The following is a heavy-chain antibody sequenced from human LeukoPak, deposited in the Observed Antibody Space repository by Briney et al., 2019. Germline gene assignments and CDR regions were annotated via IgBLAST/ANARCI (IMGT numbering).Heavy chain of an antibody. CDR1: GFSVSNNY. D-gene: IGHD6-19*01. Sequence: GGSLRLSCAASGFSVSNNYMTWVRQAPGKGLEWVSVIYSGGDAYYADSVKGRFTISRDNSKNTLHLEMNNLRAEDTAVYYCARSFSSGWSDYWGQGTLVAVAS. CDR2: IYSGGDA. CDR3: ARSFSSGWSDY. V-gene: IGHV3-53*01. J-gene: IGHJ4*02.